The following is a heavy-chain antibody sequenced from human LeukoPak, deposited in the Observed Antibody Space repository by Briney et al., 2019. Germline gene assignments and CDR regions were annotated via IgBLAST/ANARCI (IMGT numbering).Heavy chain of an antibody. CDR2: ISFSGGV. CDR1: GGSFSGNS. CDR3: ARGNWFDP. J-gene: IGHJ5*02. V-gene: IGHV4-34*01. Sequence: SEILSLTCAVSGGSFSGNSWSWIRQSPGKGLEWIGEISFSGGVTYNPSLKSRVSISVDTSKNQFSLKVTSVTAADTSVYYCARGNWFDPWGQGTLVTVSS.